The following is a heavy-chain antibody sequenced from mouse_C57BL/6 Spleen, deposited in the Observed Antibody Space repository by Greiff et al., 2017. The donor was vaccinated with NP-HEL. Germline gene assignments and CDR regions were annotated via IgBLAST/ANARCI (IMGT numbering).Heavy chain of an antibody. D-gene: IGHD3-3*01. CDR1: GYTFTSYW. Sequence: VQLQQPGAELVMPGASVKLSCKASGYTFTSYWMHWVKQRPGQGLEWIGEIDPSDSYTNYNQKFKGKSTLTVDKSSSTAYMQLSSLTSEDSADYYCARGGTARRNYAMDYWGQGTSVTVSS. V-gene: IGHV1-69*01. CDR2: IDPSDSYT. J-gene: IGHJ4*01. CDR3: ARGGTARRNYAMDY.